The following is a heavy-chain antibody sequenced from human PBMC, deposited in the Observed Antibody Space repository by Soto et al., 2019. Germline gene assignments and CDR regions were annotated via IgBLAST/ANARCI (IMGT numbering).Heavy chain of an antibody. V-gene: IGHV4-59*08. J-gene: IGHJ4*02. CDR1: GGSISSYY. D-gene: IGHD1-26*01. Sequence: SETLALTCTSSGGSISSYYWSWIRQPPGKGLEWIGYIYYSGSTNYNPSLKSRVTISVDTSKNQFSLKLSSVTAADTAVYYCARVRLGAPTRYFDYWGQGTLVTVSS. CDR3: ARVRLGAPTRYFDY. CDR2: IYYSGST.